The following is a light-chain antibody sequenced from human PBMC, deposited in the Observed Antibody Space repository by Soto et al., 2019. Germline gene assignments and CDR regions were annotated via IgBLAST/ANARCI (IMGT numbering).Light chain of an antibody. CDR1: SSDIGGYYY. J-gene: IGLJ2*01. CDR2: DVS. V-gene: IGLV2-11*01. Sequence: QSALTQPASVSGSPGQSITISCTGTSSDIGGYYYVSWYQQYAGKTPKLLIYDVSKRPSGVPDRFSGSKSGNTASLSISGLQAEDEADYYCCSYAGTYTEVFGGGTKLTVL. CDR3: CSYAGTYTEV.